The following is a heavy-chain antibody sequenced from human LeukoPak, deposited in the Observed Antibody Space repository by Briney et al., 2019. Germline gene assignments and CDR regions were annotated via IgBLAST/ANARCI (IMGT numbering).Heavy chain of an antibody. V-gene: IGHV3-7*03. CDR1: GFTFSSYW. Sequence: PGGSLRLSCAASGFTFSSYWMSWVRQAPGKGLEWVANIKQDGSEKYYVDSVKGRFTISRDNAKNSLYLQMNSLRAEDTAVYYCAAATYYYYYGMDVWGQGTTVTVSS. CDR3: AAATYYYYYGMDV. D-gene: IGHD6-25*01. CDR2: IKQDGSEK. J-gene: IGHJ6*02.